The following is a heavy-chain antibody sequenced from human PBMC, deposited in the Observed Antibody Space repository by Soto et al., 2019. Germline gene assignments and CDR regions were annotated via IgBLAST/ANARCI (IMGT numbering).Heavy chain of an antibody. J-gene: IGHJ3*02. Sequence: EVQLLESGGGLVQPGGSLRLSCAASGFTFSSYAMSWVRQAPGKGLEWVSAISGSGGSTYYADSVKGRFTISRDNSKNTLYLQMNSLRAEDTAVYYCARRLVRGGGAFDIWGQGTMVTVSS. V-gene: IGHV3-23*01. CDR2: ISGSGGST. D-gene: IGHD3-10*01. CDR3: ARRLVRGGGAFDI. CDR1: GFTFSSYA.